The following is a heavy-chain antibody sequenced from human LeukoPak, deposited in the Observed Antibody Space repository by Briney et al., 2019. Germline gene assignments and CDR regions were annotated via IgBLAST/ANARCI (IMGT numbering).Heavy chain of an antibody. CDR2: IRSKANSYAT. CDR1: GFTFSGSA. J-gene: IGHJ4*02. Sequence: GGSLRLSCAASGFTFSGSAMHWVRQASGKGLEWVGRIRSKANSYATAYAASVKGRFTISRDDSKNTAYLQMNSLKTEDTAVYYCAKGFLEWLLPLDYWGQGTLVTVSS. V-gene: IGHV3-73*01. CDR3: AKGFLEWLLPLDY. D-gene: IGHD3-3*01.